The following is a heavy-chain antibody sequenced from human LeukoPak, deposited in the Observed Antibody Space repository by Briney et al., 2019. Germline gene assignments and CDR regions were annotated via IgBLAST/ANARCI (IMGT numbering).Heavy chain of an antibody. D-gene: IGHD3-10*01. CDR1: GGSISSVDYY. V-gene: IGHV4-30-4*01. CDR3: ASARQWYSYGWGPTDNWFDP. CDR2: IYYSGST. Sequence: PSETLSLTCTLSGGSISSVDYYWGWIRQPPGKGLEWIGYIYYSGSTYYNPSLKSRVTISVDTSKNQFSLKLSSVTAADTAVYYCASARQWYSYGWGPTDNWFDPWGQGTLVTVSS. J-gene: IGHJ5*02.